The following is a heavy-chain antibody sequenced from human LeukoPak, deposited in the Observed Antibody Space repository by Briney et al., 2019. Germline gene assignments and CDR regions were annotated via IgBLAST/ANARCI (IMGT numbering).Heavy chain of an antibody. J-gene: IGHJ4*02. CDR1: GYSFTSYW. CDR3: ARLPQLGSDY. D-gene: IGHD1-26*01. V-gene: IGHV5-10-1*01. CDR2: IDPSDSYT. Sequence: GESLKIYCKGSGYSFTSYWINWVRQMPGKGLEWMGTIDPSDSYTNYSPSFQGHVTISADNSISTAYLQWSSLKASDTAMYYCARLPQLGSDYWGQGTLVTVSS.